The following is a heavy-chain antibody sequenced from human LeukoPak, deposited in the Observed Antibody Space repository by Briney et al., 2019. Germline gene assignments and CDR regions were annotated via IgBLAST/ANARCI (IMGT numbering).Heavy chain of an antibody. D-gene: IGHD5-12*01. CDR1: GGSISSYY. Sequence: SETLSLTCTVSGGSISSYYWSWIRQPPGKGLEWIGYIHDSDYTKYNPSLKSRVTISVDTSKNQFSLKVRSVTAADMAVYYCARLGQYSGYEDYWGQGTLVTVSS. CDR3: ARLGQYSGYEDY. CDR2: IHDSDYT. V-gene: IGHV4-59*01. J-gene: IGHJ4*02.